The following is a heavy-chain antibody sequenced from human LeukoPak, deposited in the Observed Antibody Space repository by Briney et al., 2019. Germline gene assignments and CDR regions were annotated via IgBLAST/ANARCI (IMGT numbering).Heavy chain of an antibody. Sequence: GRSLSLSCAASEFTFSSYGMHWVRQAPGKGLEWVAGIWYAGSKKYYADSVKGRFTISRDNSKSTVYLQMNSLRVEDTAVYYCARDQRPGWGEYFQHWGQGTLVTVSS. V-gene: IGHV3-33*01. D-gene: IGHD3-16*01. J-gene: IGHJ1*01. CDR1: EFTFSSYG. CDR2: IWYAGSKK. CDR3: ARDQRPGWGEYFQH.